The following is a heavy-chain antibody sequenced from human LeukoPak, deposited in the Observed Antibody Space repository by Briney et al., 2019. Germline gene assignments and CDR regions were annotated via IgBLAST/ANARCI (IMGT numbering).Heavy chain of an antibody. CDR1: GGSFSGYY. CDR3: ARDLLPGIAVAGLGY. V-gene: IGHV4-34*01. J-gene: IGHJ4*02. CDR2: INHSGST. D-gene: IGHD6-19*01. Sequence: SETLSLTCAVYGGSFSGYYWSWIRQPPGKGLEWIGEINHSGSTNYNPSLKSRVAISVDKSKNQFSLKLSSVTAADTAVYYCARDLLPGIAVAGLGYWGQGTLVTVSS.